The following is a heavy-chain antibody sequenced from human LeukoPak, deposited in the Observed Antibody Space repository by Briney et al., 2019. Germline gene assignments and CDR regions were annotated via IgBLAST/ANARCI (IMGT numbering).Heavy chain of an antibody. CDR1: GFTFSSYG. CDR3: ARATDRSYDDFWSGYFSSFDY. D-gene: IGHD3-3*01. Sequence: RGSLRLSSAVSGFTFSSYGMNWDRQAPGKVLEWVAVMASDGSNTYYAGSMTGRFTISRDNPTDTLYVQMNSLTAEDTALYYCARATDRSYDDFWSGYFSSFDYWGQGTLVTVSS. J-gene: IGHJ4*02. V-gene: IGHV3-30*03. CDR2: MASDGSNT.